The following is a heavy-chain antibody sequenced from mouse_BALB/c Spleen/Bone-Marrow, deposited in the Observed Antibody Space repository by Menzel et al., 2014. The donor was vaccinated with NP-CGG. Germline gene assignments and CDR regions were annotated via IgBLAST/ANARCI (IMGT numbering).Heavy chain of an antibody. CDR3: ARLGYYGWFAY. D-gene: IGHD2-3*01. J-gene: IGHJ3*01. CDR1: GFDFSSYW. Sequence: EVQLQESGGGLVQPGGSLKLSRAASGFDFSSYWMSWVRQAPGKGLQWIGEINPESNTINYTPSLKDKFIISRDNAKNTLYLQMSKVRSEDTALYCCARLGYYGWFAYWGQGTLVTVSA. V-gene: IGHV4-1*02. CDR2: INPESNTI.